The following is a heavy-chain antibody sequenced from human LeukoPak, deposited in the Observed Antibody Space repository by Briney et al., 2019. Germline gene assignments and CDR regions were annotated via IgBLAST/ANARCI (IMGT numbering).Heavy chain of an antibody. CDR1: GFTFSSYV. D-gene: IGHD6-19*01. J-gene: IGHJ4*02. V-gene: IGHV3-23*01. Sequence: PEGSLRLSCAASGFTFSSYVMSWVRQAPGKGLEWVSSISGSAGSTYYTDSVKGRFAISRDNSKNTLYLQMNSLRDEDTAVYYCAKDQQWLEYFDYWGQGILVTVSS. CDR2: ISGSAGST. CDR3: AKDQQWLEYFDY.